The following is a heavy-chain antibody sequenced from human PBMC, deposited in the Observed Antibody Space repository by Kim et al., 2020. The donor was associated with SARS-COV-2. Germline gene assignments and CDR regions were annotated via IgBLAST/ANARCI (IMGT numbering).Heavy chain of an antibody. CDR3: ASPYDSSAFDI. V-gene: IGHV3-66*01. Sequence: GGSLRLSCAASGFTVSSNYMTWVRQAPGKGLEWVSVIYSGGSTYYADSVKGRFTVSRDNSKNTLYLQMNSLRAEDTDVYYCASPYDSSAFDIWGQGTMVT. J-gene: IGHJ3*02. CDR2: IYSGGST. D-gene: IGHD3-22*01. CDR1: GFTVSSNY.